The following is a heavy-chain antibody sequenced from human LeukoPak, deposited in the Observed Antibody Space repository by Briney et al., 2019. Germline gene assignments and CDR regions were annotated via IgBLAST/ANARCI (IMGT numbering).Heavy chain of an antibody. D-gene: IGHD2-21*02. V-gene: IGHV1-2*02. CDR2: INPKSGDT. J-gene: IGHJ5*02. CDR1: GYTFTDYY. CDR3: ASGHRGDSGYNWFDA. Sequence: ASVKVSCKASGYTFTDYYMHWVRQAPGQGLEWMGWINPKSGDTKYAQKFQGRVTMTRDTSISTAYLELSSLRSDDTAVYYCASGHRGDSGYNWFDAWGQGTLVTVPS.